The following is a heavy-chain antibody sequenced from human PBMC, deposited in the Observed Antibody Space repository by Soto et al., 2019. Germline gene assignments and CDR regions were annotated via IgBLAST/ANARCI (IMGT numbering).Heavy chain of an antibody. Sequence: SVKVSCKASGGTFSSYAISRVRQAPGQGLEWMGGIIPIFGTANYAQKFQGRVTITADESTSTAYMELSSLRSEDTAVYYCARGHYGYSSAGTSGGWFDPWGQGTLVTVSS. D-gene: IGHD6-25*01. CDR3: ARGHYGYSSAGTSGGWFDP. CDR2: IIPIFGTA. V-gene: IGHV1-69*13. CDR1: GGTFSSYA. J-gene: IGHJ5*02.